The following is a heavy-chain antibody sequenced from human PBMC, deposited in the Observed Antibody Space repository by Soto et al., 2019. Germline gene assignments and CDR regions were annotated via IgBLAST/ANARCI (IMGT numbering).Heavy chain of an antibody. J-gene: IGHJ6*02. CDR2: INPSGGST. D-gene: IGHD2-21*01. CDR1: GYTFTSYY. V-gene: IGHV1-46*03. Sequence: QVQLVQSGAEVKKPGASVKVSCKASGYTFTSYYMHWVRQAPGQGLEWMGIINPSGGSTSYEQKFQGRVTMTRDTSTSTVYMELSSLRSEDTAVYYCARAYSTRYYYYGMDVWGQGTTVTVSS. CDR3: ARAYSTRYYYYGMDV.